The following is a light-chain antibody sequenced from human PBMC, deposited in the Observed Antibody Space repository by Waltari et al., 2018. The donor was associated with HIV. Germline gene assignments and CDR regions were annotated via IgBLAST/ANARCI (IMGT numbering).Light chain of an antibody. CDR3: QVWDSNNDVV. CDR2: YDS. V-gene: IGLV3-21*04. J-gene: IGLJ2*01. CDR1: DIGTRS. Sequence: SYVLTQTPSVSVAPGQTATLTCEGSDIGTRSVHWYRQKPGQAPVLVMYYDSQRPLGIAERFSGSNSGNMATLTIGRVGGGDEADYYCQVWDSNNDVVFGRGTKLTVL.